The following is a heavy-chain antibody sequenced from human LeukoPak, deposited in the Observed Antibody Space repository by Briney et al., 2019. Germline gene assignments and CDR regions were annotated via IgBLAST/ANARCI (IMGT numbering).Heavy chain of an antibody. CDR2: IYYSGST. CDR3: ARAALGSGNNWFDP. Sequence: SETLSFTCTVSGGSISSYYWSWIRQPPGKGLEWIGYIYYSGSTNYNPSLKSRVTISVDTSKNQFSLKLSSVTAADTAVYYCARAALGSGNNWFDPWGQGTLVTVSS. J-gene: IGHJ5*02. V-gene: IGHV4-59*01. D-gene: IGHD3-10*01. CDR1: GGSISSYY.